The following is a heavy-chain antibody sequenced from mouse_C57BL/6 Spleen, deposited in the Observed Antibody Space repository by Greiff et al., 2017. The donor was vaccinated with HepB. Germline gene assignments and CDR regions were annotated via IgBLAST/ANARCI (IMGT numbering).Heavy chain of an antibody. CDR1: GYSITSGYY. CDR2: ISYDGSN. V-gene: IGHV3-6*01. CDR3: ARDLDGYDVWFAY. Sequence: DVKLQESGPGLVKPSQSLSLTCSVTGYSITSGYYWNWIRQFPGNKLEWMGYISYDGSNNYNPSLKNRISITRDTSKNQFFLKLNSVTTEDTATYYCARDLDGYDVWFAYWGQGTLVTVSA. D-gene: IGHD2-2*01. J-gene: IGHJ3*01.